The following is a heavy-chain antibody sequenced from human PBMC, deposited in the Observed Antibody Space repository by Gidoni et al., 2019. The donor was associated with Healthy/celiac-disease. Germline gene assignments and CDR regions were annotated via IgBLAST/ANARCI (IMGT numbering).Heavy chain of an antibody. CDR2: IVVGSGNT. CDR3: AAEYSSSNFYYYYGMDV. V-gene: IGHV1-58*02. J-gene: IGHJ6*02. Sequence: QMQRVQSGPEVKTPGTSEKVSCTPSGFTFTRSGIQWVRQARGQRLEWIGWIVVGSGNTNYAQKCQERVTSTRDMSTSKAYMELSSLRSEDTAVYYCAAEYSSSNFYYYYGMDVWGQGTTVTASS. CDR1: GFTFTRSG. D-gene: IGHD6-6*01.